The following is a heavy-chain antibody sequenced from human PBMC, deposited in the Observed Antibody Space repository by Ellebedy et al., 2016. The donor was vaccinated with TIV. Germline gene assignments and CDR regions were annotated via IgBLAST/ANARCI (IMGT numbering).Heavy chain of an antibody. J-gene: IGHJ1*01. V-gene: IGHV3-33*01. Sequence: LSLTXAASGFTFSSYGMHWVRQAPGKGLEWVALVWYDGSTQYYADSVQGRFTISRDNSKNTMYLQMNSLRAEDTAVYYCARDMGSYGGNTDFQHWGQGTLVTVSS. D-gene: IGHD4-23*01. CDR1: GFTFSSYG. CDR2: VWYDGSTQ. CDR3: ARDMGSYGGNTDFQH.